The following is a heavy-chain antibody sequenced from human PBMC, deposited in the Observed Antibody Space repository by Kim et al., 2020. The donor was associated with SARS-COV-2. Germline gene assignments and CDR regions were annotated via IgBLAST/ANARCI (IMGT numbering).Heavy chain of an antibody. CDR3: ARDRVGPGEE. V-gene: IGHV1-2*02. D-gene: IGHD1-26*01. J-gene: IGHJ4*02. Sequence: TNYAQKFQGRVTMTRDTSISTAYMELSRLRSDDTAVYYCARDRVGPGEEWGQGTLVTVSS. CDR2: T.